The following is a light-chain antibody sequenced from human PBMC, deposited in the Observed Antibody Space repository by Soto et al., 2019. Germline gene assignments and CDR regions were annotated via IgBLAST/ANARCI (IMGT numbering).Light chain of an antibody. Sequence: QSALTQPASVSGSPGQSITIPCTGTRSDIGTYNYVSWYQQHPGKAPRLVIYDVSNRPSGVSNRFSGSKSGNTASLTIAGLQSEDEADYYCKSYTSSTSFVFGTGTKVTVL. CDR3: KSYTSSTSFV. CDR2: DVS. CDR1: RSDIGTYNY. J-gene: IGLJ1*01. V-gene: IGLV2-14*01.